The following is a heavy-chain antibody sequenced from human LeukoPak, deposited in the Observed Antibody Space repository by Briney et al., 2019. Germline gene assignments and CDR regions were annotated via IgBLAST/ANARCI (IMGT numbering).Heavy chain of an antibody. CDR3: ALRGPSYYDFWSGYNWFDP. J-gene: IGHJ5*02. Sequence: GASVKVSFKASGGTFSSYAISWVRQAPGQGLEWRGGIIPIFGTANYAQKFQGRVTITTDESTSTAYMELSSLRSEDTAVYYCALRGPSYYDFWSGYNWFDPWGQGTLVTVSS. CDR1: GGTFSSYA. D-gene: IGHD3-3*01. CDR2: IIPIFGTA. V-gene: IGHV1-69*05.